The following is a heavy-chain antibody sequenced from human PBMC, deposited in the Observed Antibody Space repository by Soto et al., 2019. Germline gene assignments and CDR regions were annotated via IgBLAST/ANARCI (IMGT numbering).Heavy chain of an antibody. J-gene: IGHJ4*02. CDR1: GGSISSSSYY. V-gene: IGHV4-39*01. D-gene: IGHD3-22*01. CDR3: ARRPRKTYYYDSSGYSGGPG. CDR2: IYYSGST. Sequence: SETLSLTCTVSGGSISSSSYYWCWIREPPGKGLEWIGSIYYSGSTYYNPSLKSRVTISVDTSKNQFSLKLSSVTAADTAVYYCARRPRKTYYYDSSGYSGGPGWGQGTLVTVS.